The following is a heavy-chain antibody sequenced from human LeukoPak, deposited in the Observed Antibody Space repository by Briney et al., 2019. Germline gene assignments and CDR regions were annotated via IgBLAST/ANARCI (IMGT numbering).Heavy chain of an antibody. D-gene: IGHD5-24*01. CDR1: ALSFSSFA. CDR2: ITGGTDPT. J-gene: IGHJ4*02. Sequence: GGSLRLSCAASALSFSSFAMTWVRQAPGKGLERLSVITGGTDPTYYAHSVKGRFTISRDNSKGTLYMQMNSLRAEHSAIYYCAKGSRDCSFSSLDFWVQGTLVTVPS. V-gene: IGHV3-23*01. CDR3: AKGSRDCSFSSLDF.